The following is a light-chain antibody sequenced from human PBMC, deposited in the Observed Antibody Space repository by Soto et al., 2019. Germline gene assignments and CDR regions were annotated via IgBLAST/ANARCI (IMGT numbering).Light chain of an antibody. V-gene: IGKV3-11*01. CDR3: QQRSNWRIT. CDR1: QSVSNY. Sequence: EIVLTQSPATLSLSPGERATLSCRASQSVSNYLAWYQQKSDQAPRLLIYDTSKRATGIPARFSGSGSGTDFTLTISGLEPEDFAVYYCQQRSNWRITFGQGTRLEIK. J-gene: IGKJ5*01. CDR2: DTS.